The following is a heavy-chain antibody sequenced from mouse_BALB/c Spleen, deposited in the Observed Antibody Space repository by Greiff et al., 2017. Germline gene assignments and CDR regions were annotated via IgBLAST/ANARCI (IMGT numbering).Heavy chain of an antibody. V-gene: IGHV2-2*02. CDR3: ARKSGGYDSWFAY. CDR1: GFSLTSYG. Sequence: VMLVESGPGLVQPSQSLSITCTVSGFSLTSYGVHWVRQSPGKGLEWLGVIWSGGSTDYNAAFISRLSISKDNSKSQVFFKMNSLQANDTAIYYCARKSGGYDSWFAYWGQGTLVTVSA. J-gene: IGHJ3*01. D-gene: IGHD2-2*01. CDR2: IWSGGST.